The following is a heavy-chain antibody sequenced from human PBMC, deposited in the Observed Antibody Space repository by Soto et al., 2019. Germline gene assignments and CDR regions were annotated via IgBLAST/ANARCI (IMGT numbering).Heavy chain of an antibody. J-gene: IGHJ6*02. CDR2: IVVGSGNT. CDR1: GFTFTSSA. D-gene: IGHD5-18*01. Sequence: QMQLVQSGPEVKKPGTSVKVSCKASGFTFTSSAVQWVRQARGQRLEWIGWIVVGSGNTNYAQKFQERVTITRDMSTSAAYMELSSLRSEDTAVYYCAAGELDSNGSYYYYGMDVWGQGTTVTVSS. CDR3: AAGELDSNGSYYYYGMDV. V-gene: IGHV1-58*01.